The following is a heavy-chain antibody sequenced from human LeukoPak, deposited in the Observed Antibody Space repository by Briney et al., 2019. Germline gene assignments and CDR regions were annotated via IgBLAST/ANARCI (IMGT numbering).Heavy chain of an antibody. V-gene: IGHV1-8*01. Sequence: APVKVSCKASGYTFTSYDINWVRQATGQGLEWMGWMNPNSGNTGYAQKFQGRVTMTRNTSISTAYMELSSLRSEDTAVYYCARAGSDDFWSGSYYYYYMDVWGKGTTVTVSS. J-gene: IGHJ6*03. CDR2: MNPNSGNT. D-gene: IGHD3-3*01. CDR3: ARAGSDDFWSGSYYYYYMDV. CDR1: GYTFTSYD.